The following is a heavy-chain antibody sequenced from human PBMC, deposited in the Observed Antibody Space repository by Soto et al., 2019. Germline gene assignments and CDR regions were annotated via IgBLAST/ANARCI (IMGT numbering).Heavy chain of an antibody. CDR2: IKSKTDGGTT. V-gene: IGHV3-15*07. CDR1: GFTFSNAW. D-gene: IGHD2-15*01. J-gene: IGHJ4*02. Sequence: EVQLVESGGGLVKPGGSLRLSCAASGFTFSNAWMNWVRQAPGKGLEWVGRIKSKTDGGTTDYAAPVKGRFTISRDDSKNTLYLQMNSLKTEDTAVYYCTTGPNVVVVAHTISVYWGQGTLVTVSS. CDR3: TTGPNVVVVAHTISVY.